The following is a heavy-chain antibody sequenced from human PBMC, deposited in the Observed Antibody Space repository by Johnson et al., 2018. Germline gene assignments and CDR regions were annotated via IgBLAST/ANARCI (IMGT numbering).Heavy chain of an antibody. CDR3: ARGDDSYNCFDP. J-gene: IGHJ5*02. Sequence: QVQLQESGPGLVKPSETLSLTCTVSGGSFSSRSYYWGWIRQPPGKGLEWIGSIYYSGSTYSNPSLKGRVTISVDTSNNQFSLRLSSVTAADTAVYYCARGDDSYNCFDPWGQGTLVTVSS. V-gene: IGHV4-39*01. D-gene: IGHD5-12*01. CDR1: GGSFSSRSYY. CDR2: IYYSGST.